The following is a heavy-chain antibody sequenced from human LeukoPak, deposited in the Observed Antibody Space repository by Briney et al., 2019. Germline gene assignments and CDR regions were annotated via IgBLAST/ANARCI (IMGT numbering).Heavy chain of an antibody. Sequence: SETLSLTCAVSGGSISRSNWWSWVRPRPGKGLEWIGDILHSGDTNYNASLRSRLTISLDKSSNQFSLQLSSETAADTAVYYCAGYNIPYTFEFWGPGTVVTVSS. V-gene: IGHV4-4*02. J-gene: IGHJ4*02. D-gene: IGHD1-14*01. CDR1: GGSISRSNW. CDR3: AGYNIPYTFEF. CDR2: ILHSGDT.